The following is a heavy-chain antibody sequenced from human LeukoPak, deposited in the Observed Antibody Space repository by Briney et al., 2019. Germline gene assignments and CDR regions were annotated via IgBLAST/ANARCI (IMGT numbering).Heavy chain of an antibody. CDR2: VYYSGST. J-gene: IGHJ6*03. Sequence: SETLSLTCTVSGGSITSSTSYWGWIRQPPGKGLEWIGNVYYSGSTYYNPSLKSRVTISVDTSKNHFSLKMSSVTAADTAVYYCARSRDSSGSIYMDVWGKGTTVTVSS. CDR3: ARSRDSSGSIYMDV. D-gene: IGHD3-22*01. CDR1: GGSITSSTSY. V-gene: IGHV4-39*07.